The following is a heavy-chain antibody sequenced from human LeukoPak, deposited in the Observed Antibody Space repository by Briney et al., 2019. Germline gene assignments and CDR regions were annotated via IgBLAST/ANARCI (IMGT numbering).Heavy chain of an antibody. CDR3: ARVLVGALDY. CDR2: IKEDGSER. D-gene: IGHD1-26*01. Sequence: GALRLSCEGSAFIFSGHWMDWVRQTPGKGLEWVASIKEDGSERQYVDSVKGRFSISRDNTKGSLFLQLNSLRAEETAVYYCARVLVGALDYWGQGTLVTVSS. J-gene: IGHJ4*02. V-gene: IGHV3-7*03. CDR1: AFIFSGHW.